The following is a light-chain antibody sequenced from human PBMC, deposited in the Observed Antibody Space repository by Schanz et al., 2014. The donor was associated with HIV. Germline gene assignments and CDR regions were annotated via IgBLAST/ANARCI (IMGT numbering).Light chain of an antibody. V-gene: IGKV3D-15*01. CDR2: DAS. J-gene: IGKJ1*01. Sequence: EIVLTQSPATLSLSPGEGVTLSCRASQSVGSNLAWYQHKPAQAPRLLISDASRRATGIPARFSGSGSGTEFTLTISSLQSEDFAVYYCQQYNNWPPWTFGQGTKVEIK. CDR1: QSVGSN. CDR3: QQYNNWPPWT.